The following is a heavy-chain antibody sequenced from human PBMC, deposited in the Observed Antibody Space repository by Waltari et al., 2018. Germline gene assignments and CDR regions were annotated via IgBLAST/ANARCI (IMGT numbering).Heavy chain of an antibody. J-gene: IGHJ4*02. CDR2: IKTDGSEK. CDR3: ARFGITATTDY. CDR1: GFTFSNFW. D-gene: IGHD1-20*01. Sequence: EVQLVESGGGLVQPGGSLTLSCAASGFTFSNFWASWVRQARGKGLEWVATIKTDGSEKYYVDSVKGRFTTFRDNAQNSLYLHMNSLRAEDTGVYYCARFGITATTDYWGQGTLVTVSS. V-gene: IGHV3-7*01.